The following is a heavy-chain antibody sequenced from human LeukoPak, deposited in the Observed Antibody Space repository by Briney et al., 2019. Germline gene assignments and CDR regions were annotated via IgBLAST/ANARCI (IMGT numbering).Heavy chain of an antibody. V-gene: IGHV4-34*01. CDR1: GGSFSGFY. J-gene: IGHJ4*02. D-gene: IGHD6-13*01. CDR3: ARAAKSSGWFFDY. CDR2: VTHSGST. Sequence: ASETLSLTCALYGGSFSGFYWSWIRQPPGKGLEWIGEVTHSGSTNYNPSLKSRVTISIDSSKNQVSLKLTSVTAADTAFYYCARAAKSSGWFFDYWGQGTLVSVSS.